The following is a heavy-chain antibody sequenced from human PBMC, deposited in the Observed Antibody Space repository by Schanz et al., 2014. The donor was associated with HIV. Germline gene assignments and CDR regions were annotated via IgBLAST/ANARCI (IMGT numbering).Heavy chain of an antibody. CDR2: IYYSDST. V-gene: IGHV4-39*01. CDR1: GGSISSSSYY. Sequence: QVQLQESGPGLVKPSETLSLTCTVSGGSISSSSYYWGWIRRPPGRGLEYIGHIYYSDSTYYNPSLETRVTIPLDPYKNQFFRKLSCVTAADTAVYYCARLRTYDSADYWGQGTLVTVSS. J-gene: IGHJ4*02. CDR3: ARLRTYDSADY. D-gene: IGHD3-22*01.